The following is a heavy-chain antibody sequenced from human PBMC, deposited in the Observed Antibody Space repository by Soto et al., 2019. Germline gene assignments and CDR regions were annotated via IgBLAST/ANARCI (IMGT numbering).Heavy chain of an antibody. CDR3: AKLRAYSGYGYFEY. J-gene: IGHJ4*02. D-gene: IGHD5-12*01. Sequence: GGSLRLSCAASGFTFNTYSMTWVRQPPRKGLEWVSVISDSADSTYYGDSVKGRFTISRDNSKNTLYLQMNRLRAEDTAVYYCAKLRAYSGYGYFEYWGQGTLVTVSS. V-gene: IGHV3-23*01. CDR2: ISDSADST. CDR1: GFTFNTYS.